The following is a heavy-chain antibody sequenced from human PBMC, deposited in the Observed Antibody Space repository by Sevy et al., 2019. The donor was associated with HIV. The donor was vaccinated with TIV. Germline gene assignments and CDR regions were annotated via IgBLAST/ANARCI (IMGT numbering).Heavy chain of an antibody. CDR2: ISAYNDYT. V-gene: IGHV1-18*01. D-gene: IGHD3-22*01. J-gene: IGHJ6*02. CDR3: ARDRNNYGSSGYPKGMDV. CDR1: GYTFTRYG. Sequence: ASVKVSCKASGYTFTRYGISWVRQAPGQGLEWMGWISAYNDYTNYVQKLQGRVTMTTDTSTSIAYLELRSLRSDDTAVYYCARDRNNYGSSGYPKGMDVWGQGTTVTVSS.